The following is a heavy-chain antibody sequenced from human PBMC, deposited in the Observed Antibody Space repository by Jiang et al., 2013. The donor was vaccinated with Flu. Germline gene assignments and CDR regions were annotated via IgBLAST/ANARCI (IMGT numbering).Heavy chain of an antibody. V-gene: IGHV3-15*01. Sequence: AASGFTFSNAWMSWVRPGSREGGWSGFGRIKSKTDGGTTDYAAPVKGRFTISRDDSKNTLYLQMNSLKTEDTAVYYCTALPITIFGVVIIHNVGAFDIWGQGTMVTVSS. CDR3: TALPITIFGVVIIHNVGAFDI. D-gene: IGHD3-3*01. CDR2: IKSKTDGGTT. CDR1: GFTFSNAW. J-gene: IGHJ3*02.